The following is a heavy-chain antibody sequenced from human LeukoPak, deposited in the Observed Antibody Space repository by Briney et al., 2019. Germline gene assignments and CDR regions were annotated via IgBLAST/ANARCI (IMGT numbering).Heavy chain of an antibody. J-gene: IGHJ3*02. D-gene: IGHD3-22*01. Sequence: SETLSLTCTVSGGSISSYYWSWIRQPPGKGLEWIGYIYYSGSTNYNPSLKSRVTTSVDTSKNQFSLKLSSVTAADTAVYYCARAGYDSSGFDAFDIWGQGTMVTVSS. CDR2: IYYSGST. CDR1: GGSISSYY. CDR3: ARAGYDSSGFDAFDI. V-gene: IGHV4-59*01.